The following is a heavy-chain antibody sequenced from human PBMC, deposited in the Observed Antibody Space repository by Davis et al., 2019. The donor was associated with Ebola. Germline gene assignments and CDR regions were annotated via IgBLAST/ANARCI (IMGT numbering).Heavy chain of an antibody. CDR3: AREGTIAGAARLFGGNWFDP. CDR1: GGSISSGDYY. J-gene: IGHJ5*02. D-gene: IGHD6-6*01. V-gene: IGHV4-61*08. Sequence: MPSETLSLTCTVSGGSISSGDYYWNWIRQPPGKGLEWIGYIYYSGSTNYNPSLKSRVTISADTSKNQFSLKLSSVTAADTAVYYCAREGTIAGAARLFGGNWFDPWGQGTLVTVSS. CDR2: IYYSGST.